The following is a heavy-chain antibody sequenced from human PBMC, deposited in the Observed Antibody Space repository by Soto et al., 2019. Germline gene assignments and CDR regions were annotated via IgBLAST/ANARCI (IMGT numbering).Heavy chain of an antibody. V-gene: IGHV1-18*01. CDR3: ARDHKFSGHYDFWSGYLYPPQDDYYYYMDV. J-gene: IGHJ6*03. CDR2: ISAYNGNT. D-gene: IGHD3-3*01. CDR1: GYTFTSYG. Sequence: QVQLVQSGAEVKKPGASVKVSCKASGYTFTSYGISWVRQAPGQGLEWMGWISAYNGNTNYAQKLQGRVTMTTDTSTSTAYMELRSLRSDDTAVYYCARDHKFSGHYDFWSGYLYPPQDDYYYYMDVWGKGTTVTVSS.